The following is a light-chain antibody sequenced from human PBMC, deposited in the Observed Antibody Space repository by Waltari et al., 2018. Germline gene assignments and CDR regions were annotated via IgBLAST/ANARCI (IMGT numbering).Light chain of an antibody. CDR1: QSVSIY. V-gene: IGKV3-20*01. CDR2: HTS. Sequence: LVLTQSPGTLSLSPGERATLSCRASQSVSIYLAWYQQKPGQAPRLLIYHTSTRATGIPDRFSGSGSGTDFSLTISGLEPEDFAVYYCQHYKSLPVSFGQGTRVEIK. CDR3: QHYKSLPVS. J-gene: IGKJ1*01.